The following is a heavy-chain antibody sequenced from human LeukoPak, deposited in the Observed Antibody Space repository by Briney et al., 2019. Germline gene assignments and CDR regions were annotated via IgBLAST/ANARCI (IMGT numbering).Heavy chain of an antibody. CDR2: INHSGST. Sequence: SETLSLTCAVYGGSFSGYYWSWIRQPPGKGLEWIGEINHSGSTNYNPSLKSRVTISVDTSKNQFSLKLSSVTAADTAVYYCARHTYYYGSGGYYFDYWGQGTLVTVSS. CDR1: GGSFSGYY. CDR3: ARHTYYYGSGGYYFDY. D-gene: IGHD3-10*01. V-gene: IGHV4-34*01. J-gene: IGHJ4*02.